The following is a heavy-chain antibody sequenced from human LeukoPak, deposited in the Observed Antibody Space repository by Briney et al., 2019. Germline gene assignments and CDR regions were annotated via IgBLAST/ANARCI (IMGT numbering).Heavy chain of an antibody. CDR2: IYSGGST. J-gene: IGHJ5*02. Sequence: GGSLRLSCAASGFTVSSNFMSWVRQAPGKGLEWVSVIYSGGSTYYADSVKGRFTISGDNSKNTLYLQMNSLRPEDTAVYYCARDTTRLTYYYDSSVSWFDPWGQGTLVTVSS. V-gene: IGHV3-66*02. CDR1: GFTVSSNF. D-gene: IGHD3-22*01. CDR3: ARDTTRLTYYYDSSVSWFDP.